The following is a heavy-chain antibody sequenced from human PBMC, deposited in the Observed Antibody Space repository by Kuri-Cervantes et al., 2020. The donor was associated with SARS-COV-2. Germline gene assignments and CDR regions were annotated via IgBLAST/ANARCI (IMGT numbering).Heavy chain of an antibody. V-gene: IGHV3-33*08. CDR2: IWYDGSNK. Sequence: GGSLRLSCAASGLTFSSYGMHWVRQAPGKGLEWVAVIWYDGSNKYYADSVKGRFTISRDNSKNTLYLQMNSLRAEDTAVYYCARDRGYGGLRYYFDYWGQGTLVTVSS. CDR3: ARDRGYGGLRYYFDY. J-gene: IGHJ4*02. D-gene: IGHD5-12*01. CDR1: GLTFSSYG.